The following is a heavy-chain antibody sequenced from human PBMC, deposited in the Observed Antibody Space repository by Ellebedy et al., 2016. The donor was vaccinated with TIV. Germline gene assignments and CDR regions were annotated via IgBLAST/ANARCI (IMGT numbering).Heavy chain of an antibody. CDR1: GASIKNDY. D-gene: IGHD3-3*01. CDR2: IHYSGTT. CDR3: ARDTFGGWSGFDY. V-gene: IGHV4-59*12. Sequence: MPSETLSLTCSVSGASIKNDYWSRIRQSPGKGLEWIGYIHYSGTTNYSPPLRSRVTISVDTSKNQVSLKLTSVTTADTAIYYCARDTFGGWSGFDYWGQGSLVTVSS. J-gene: IGHJ4*02.